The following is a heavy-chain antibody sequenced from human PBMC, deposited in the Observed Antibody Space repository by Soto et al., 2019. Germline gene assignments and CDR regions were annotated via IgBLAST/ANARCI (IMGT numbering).Heavy chain of an antibody. D-gene: IGHD6-19*01. Sequence: PGGSLRLSCAASGFTFSSYGMHWVRQAPGKGLEWVAVISYDGSNKYYADSVKGRFTISRDNSKNTLYLQMNSLRAEDTAVYYCAKEGGWYYYYGMDVWGQGTTVTVS. CDR3: AKEGGWYYYYGMDV. CDR2: ISYDGSNK. V-gene: IGHV3-30*18. J-gene: IGHJ6*02. CDR1: GFTFSSYG.